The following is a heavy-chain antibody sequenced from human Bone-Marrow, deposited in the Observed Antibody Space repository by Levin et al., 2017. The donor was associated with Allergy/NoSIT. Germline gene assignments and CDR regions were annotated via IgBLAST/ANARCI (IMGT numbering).Heavy chain of an antibody. V-gene: IGHV4-59*02. Sequence: SETLSLTCTVSGAFVTSYYWNWIRQPPGKGLEWIGYMYYSGSGDYNPSLNSRVTISVDTSRNQFSLRLTSVTAADTAVYYCARERIPGVSQSQSTYYFDNWGQGTLVTVSS. CDR3: ARERIPGVSQSQSTYYFDN. CDR2: MYYSGSG. J-gene: IGHJ4*02. CDR1: GAFVTSYY. D-gene: IGHD2-15*01.